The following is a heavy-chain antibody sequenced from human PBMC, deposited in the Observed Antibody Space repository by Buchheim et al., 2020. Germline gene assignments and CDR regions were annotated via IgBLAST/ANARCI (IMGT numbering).Heavy chain of an antibody. Sequence: QVQLQESGPGLVKPSQTLSLTCTVSGGSISGGAYYWSWIRQSAGKGLEWIGRIYDSGTTNYNPSLQSRVTMSLDTSRHQFSLKLNSVTAADTAVYYCARVRWYSGSGSMDHWGQG. CDR2: IYDSGTT. CDR1: GGSISGGAYY. CDR3: ARVRWYSGSGSMDH. D-gene: IGHD3-10*01. J-gene: IGHJ1*01. V-gene: IGHV4-61*02.